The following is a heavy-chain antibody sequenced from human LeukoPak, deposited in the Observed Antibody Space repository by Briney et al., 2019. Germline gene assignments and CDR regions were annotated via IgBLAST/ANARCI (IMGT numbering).Heavy chain of an antibody. Sequence: PGGSLRLSCAASRFTFTSYWMHWARQGPGKGLVWVSRINSDGTTTTYADSVKGRFTISRDNAKNTLYLQMNSLRAEDTAVYYCARAGQGFDSWGQGTLVTVSS. CDR2: INSDGTTT. J-gene: IGHJ5*01. CDR3: ARAGQGFDS. V-gene: IGHV3-74*01. CDR1: RFTFTSYW.